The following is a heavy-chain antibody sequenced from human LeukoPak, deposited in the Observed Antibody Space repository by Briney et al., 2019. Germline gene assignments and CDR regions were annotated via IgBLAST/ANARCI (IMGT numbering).Heavy chain of an antibody. CDR2: ISGSGGST. D-gene: IGHD2-15*01. CDR3: AKRYCSGGSCWGYYYGMDV. Sequence: GGSLRLSCAASGFTFSSYAMSWVRQAPGKGLEWVSAISGSGGSTYYADSVKGRFTISRDNSKNTLYLQMNSLRAEDTAVYYCAKRYCSGGSCWGYYYGMDVWGQGATVTVSS. V-gene: IGHV3-23*01. CDR1: GFTFSSYA. J-gene: IGHJ6*02.